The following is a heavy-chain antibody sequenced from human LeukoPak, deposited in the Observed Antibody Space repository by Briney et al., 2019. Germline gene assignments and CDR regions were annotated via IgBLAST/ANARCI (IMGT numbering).Heavy chain of an antibody. Sequence: SETLSLTCTVSGGSISSSSYYWGWIRQPPGKGLEWIGSIYYSGSTYYNPSLKSRVTISVDTSKNQFSLKLSSVTAADTAVYYCARVVAVAGPSDYYYYGMDVWGQGTTVTVSS. CDR1: GGSISSSSYY. V-gene: IGHV4-39*01. J-gene: IGHJ6*02. CDR2: IYYSGST. D-gene: IGHD6-19*01. CDR3: ARVVAVAGPSDYYYYGMDV.